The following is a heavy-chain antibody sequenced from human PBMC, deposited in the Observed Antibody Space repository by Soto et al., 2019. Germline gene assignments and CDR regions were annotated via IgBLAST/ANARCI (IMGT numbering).Heavy chain of an antibody. J-gene: IGHJ5*02. D-gene: IGHD1-1*01. Sequence: LSTTGNVSFASLRVYYLSWIRQPPGKGLEWIGRIYATGSSDYNPSLKSRITISVDMSKKQFSLTLRSVTAADTAMYYCVRDGTKNLRDWFDPWGQGILVTVSS. CDR1: FASLRVYY. CDR3: VRDGTKNLRDWFDP. CDR2: IYATGSS. V-gene: IGHV4-4*07.